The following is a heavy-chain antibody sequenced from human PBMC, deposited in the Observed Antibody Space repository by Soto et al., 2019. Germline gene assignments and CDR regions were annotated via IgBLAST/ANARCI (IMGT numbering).Heavy chain of an antibody. J-gene: IGHJ4*02. D-gene: IGHD3-22*01. CDR2: IYPGDSDT. V-gene: IGHV5-51*01. Sequence: GESLKISCKGSGYSFTSYWIGWVRQMPGKGLEWMGIIYPGDSDTRYSPSFQGQVTISADKSISTAYLQWSSLNASDTAMYYCARLRRTVYDISGYNDYWGQGTLVTVSS. CDR3: ARLRRTVYDISGYNDY. CDR1: GYSFTSYW.